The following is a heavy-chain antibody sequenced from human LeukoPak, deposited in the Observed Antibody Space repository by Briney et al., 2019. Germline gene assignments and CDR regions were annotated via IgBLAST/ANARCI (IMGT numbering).Heavy chain of an antibody. J-gene: IGHJ4*02. D-gene: IGHD2-15*01. Sequence: GGSLRLSCAASGFTFSSYIINWVRQAPGKGLEWVSSISSSNNYIYYADSVKGRFTISRDNAKNSLYLQMNSLRAEDTAVYYCAKAPVTTCSGAYCYPFDYWGQGTLVTVSS. CDR1: GFTFSSYI. CDR3: AKAPVTTCSGAYCYPFDY. CDR2: ISSSNNYI. V-gene: IGHV3-21*01.